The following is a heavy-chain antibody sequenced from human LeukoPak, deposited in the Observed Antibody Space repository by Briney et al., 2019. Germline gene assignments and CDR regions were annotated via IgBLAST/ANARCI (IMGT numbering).Heavy chain of an antibody. CDR2: INDSGST. V-gene: IGHV4-34*01. J-gene: IGHJ4*02. CDR1: GGSFSGYY. D-gene: IGHD4-17*01. Sequence: SETLSLTCAVYGGSFSGYYWNWIRQPPGNGLEWIGEINDSGSTNYNPFLKSRVSISVDTSKKQFSLKVNSVTAADTAVYYCARGAYGDYFTKTGYFDYWGQGPQVIVSS. CDR3: ARGAYGDYFTKTGYFDY.